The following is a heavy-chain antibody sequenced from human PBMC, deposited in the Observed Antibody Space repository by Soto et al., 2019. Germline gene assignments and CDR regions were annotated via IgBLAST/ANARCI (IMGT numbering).Heavy chain of an antibody. Sequence: VASVKVSCKASGGTFSSYAISWVRQAPGQGLEWMGGIIPIFGTANYAQKFQGRVTITADESTSTAYMELSSLRSEDTAVYYCARVGRYGSGNYYFDYWGQGTLVTVSS. CDR1: GGTFSSYA. CDR3: ARVGRYGSGNYYFDY. J-gene: IGHJ4*02. D-gene: IGHD3-10*01. CDR2: IIPIFGTA. V-gene: IGHV1-69*13.